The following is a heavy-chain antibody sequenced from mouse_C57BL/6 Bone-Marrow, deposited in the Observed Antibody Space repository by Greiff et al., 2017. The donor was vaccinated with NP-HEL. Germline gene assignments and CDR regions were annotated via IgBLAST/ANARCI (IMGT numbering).Heavy chain of an antibody. V-gene: IGHV1-7*01. CDR3: ARREEWQRTFSYAMDY. Sequence: QVQLKESGAELAKPGASVKLSCKASGYTFTSYWMHWVKQRPGQGLEWIGYINPSSGYTKYNQKFKDKATLTADKSSSTAYMQLSNLTYEDSAVYYCARREEWQRTFSYAMDYWGQRTSVTVSS. CDR1: GYTFTSYW. J-gene: IGHJ4*01. CDR2: INPSSGYT.